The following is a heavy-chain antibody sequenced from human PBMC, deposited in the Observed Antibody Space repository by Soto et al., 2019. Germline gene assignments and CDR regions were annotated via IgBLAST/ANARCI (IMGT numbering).Heavy chain of an antibody. CDR3: ARETYYDILTGYRYTYYMDV. V-gene: IGHV3-21*06. Sequence: GGSLRLSCAASGFTFSSYSMNWVRQAPGKGLEWVSSISSSIIYLYYADSVKGRFTISREKAKNSLFLQMNSLRAEDTAVYFCARETYYDILTGYRYTYYMDVWGKGTTVTVSS. CDR1: GFTFSSYS. J-gene: IGHJ6*03. CDR2: ISSSIIYL. D-gene: IGHD3-9*01.